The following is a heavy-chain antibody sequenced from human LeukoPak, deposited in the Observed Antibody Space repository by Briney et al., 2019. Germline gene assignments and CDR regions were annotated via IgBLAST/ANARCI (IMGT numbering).Heavy chain of an antibody. V-gene: IGHV3-30*18. Sequence: GGSLRLSCAASGFTFSSYGMHWVRQAPGKGLEWVAVISYDGSNKYYADSVKGRFTISRDNAKNSLYLQMNSLRAEDTAVYYCAKDSSTSPFEIWGQGTMVTVSS. D-gene: IGHD6-6*01. CDR3: AKDSSTSPFEI. CDR1: GFTFSSYG. CDR2: ISYDGSNK. J-gene: IGHJ3*02.